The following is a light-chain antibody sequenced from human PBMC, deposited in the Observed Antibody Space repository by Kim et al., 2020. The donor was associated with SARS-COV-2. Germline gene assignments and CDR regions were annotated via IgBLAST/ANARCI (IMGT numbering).Light chain of an antibody. Sequence: KTVNISCTRSSGSIASNYVQWYQQRTGTAPTSGIYEDNQRPSGVPDLFSGSIDSSSNSASLTISGLKTEDEADYYCQSYDSSNSVVFGGGTQLTVL. CDR2: EDN. CDR3: QSYDSSNSVV. CDR1: SGSIASNY. V-gene: IGLV6-57*03. J-gene: IGLJ2*01.